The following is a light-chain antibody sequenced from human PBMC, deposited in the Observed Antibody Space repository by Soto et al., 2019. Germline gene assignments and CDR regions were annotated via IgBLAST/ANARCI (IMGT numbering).Light chain of an antibody. Sequence: DIQMTQSPSTLSASVGDRITITCRASQSIYSRLAWYQQKPGKAPKLLIYDASSLESGVPSRFSGSGSGTEFTLTISSLQPDDFATYYCQHYNSYSPWTFGQGTKVEIK. J-gene: IGKJ1*01. CDR1: QSIYSR. CDR3: QHYNSYSPWT. V-gene: IGKV1-5*01. CDR2: DAS.